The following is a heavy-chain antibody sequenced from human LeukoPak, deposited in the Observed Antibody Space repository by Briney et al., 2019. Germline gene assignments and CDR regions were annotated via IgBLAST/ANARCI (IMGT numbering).Heavy chain of an antibody. J-gene: IGHJ4*02. CDR2: ISGSGGST. Sequence: GGSLRLSCATSGFTFSSYAMSWVRQAPGKGLEWVSAISGSGGSTYYADSVKGRFTISRDNSKNTLYLQMNSLRAEDTAVYYCAKDRLKIPIVVVVETDYWGQGTLVTVSS. D-gene: IGHD2-15*01. CDR1: GFTFSSYA. CDR3: AKDRLKIPIVVVVETDY. V-gene: IGHV3-23*01.